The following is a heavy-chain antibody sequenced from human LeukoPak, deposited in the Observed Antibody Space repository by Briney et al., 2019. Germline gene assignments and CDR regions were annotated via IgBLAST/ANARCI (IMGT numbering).Heavy chain of an antibody. J-gene: IGHJ4*02. D-gene: IGHD3-22*01. CDR3: ARGPGYYDSSGLIH. CDR2: INHSGST. V-gene: IGHV4-34*01. CDR1: GGSFSGYY. Sequence: SETLSLTCAVYGGSFSGYYWSWIRQPPGKGLEWIGEINHSGSTNYNPSLKSRVTISVDTSKNQFSLKLSSATAADTAVYYCARGPGYYDSSGLIHWGQGTLVTVSS.